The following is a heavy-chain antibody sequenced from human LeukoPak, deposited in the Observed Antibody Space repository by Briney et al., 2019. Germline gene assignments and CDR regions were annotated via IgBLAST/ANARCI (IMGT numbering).Heavy chain of an antibody. CDR3: ARVWDYGDYVGWFDP. D-gene: IGHD4-17*01. CDR2: IYYSGST. Sequence: PSETLSLTCTVSGGSISSYYWSWIRQPPGKGLEWLGYIYYSGSTNYNPSLKSRVTISVDTSKNQLSLKLSSVTAADTAVYYCARVWDYGDYVGWFDPWGQGTLVTVSS. CDR1: GGSISSYY. V-gene: IGHV4-59*01. J-gene: IGHJ5*02.